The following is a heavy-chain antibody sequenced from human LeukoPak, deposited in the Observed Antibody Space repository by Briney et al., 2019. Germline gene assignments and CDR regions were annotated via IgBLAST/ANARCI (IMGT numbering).Heavy chain of an antibody. CDR1: GGSISSYY. CDR2: IYYSGST. V-gene: IGHV4-59*08. Sequence: KPSETLSLTCTVFGGSISSYYWSWIRQPPGKGLEWIGYIYYSGSTNYNPSLKGRVTISVDTSKNQFSLKLSSVTAADTAVYYCGAGYYDSSGPSGRFDYWGQGTLVTVSS. D-gene: IGHD3-22*01. J-gene: IGHJ4*02. CDR3: GAGYYDSSGPSGRFDY.